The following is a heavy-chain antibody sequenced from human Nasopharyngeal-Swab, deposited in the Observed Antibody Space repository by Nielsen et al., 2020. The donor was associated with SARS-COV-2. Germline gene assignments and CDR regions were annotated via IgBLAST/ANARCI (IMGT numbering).Heavy chain of an antibody. Sequence: RQAPGKGLGWIGYIYYSGSTYYNPSLKSRVTISVDTSKNQFSLKLSSVTAADTAVYYCAGFPYCSGGSCSNDYWGQGTLVTVSS. V-gene: IGHV4-31*02. J-gene: IGHJ4*02. CDR2: IYYSGST. D-gene: IGHD2-15*01. CDR3: AGFPYCSGGSCSNDY.